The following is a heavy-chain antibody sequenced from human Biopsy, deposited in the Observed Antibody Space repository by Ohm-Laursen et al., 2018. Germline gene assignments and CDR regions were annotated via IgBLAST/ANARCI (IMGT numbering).Heavy chain of an antibody. CDR2: ISTYNDDT. J-gene: IGHJ6*02. V-gene: IGHV1-18*04. D-gene: IGHD2-2*01. CDR3: ARDYQPYLVTIHYYYYGMDV. Sequence: ASVKASCKTSGYTFTAYGISWVRQAPGQGLEWMGWISTYNDDTNIAQKFQGRVSMTTDTSTRTAYMELRSLRSGDTAIYFCARDYQPYLVTIHYYYYGMDVWGQGTTVTVSS. CDR1: GYTFTAYG.